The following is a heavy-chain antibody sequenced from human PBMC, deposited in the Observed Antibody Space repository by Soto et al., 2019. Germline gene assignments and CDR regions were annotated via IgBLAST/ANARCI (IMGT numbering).Heavy chain of an antibody. CDR2: IKTDGSVT. Sequence: GGPLRLSCAASGFTFSTYWMHWVRQAPGKGLVWVSRIKTDGSVTTYADSVKGRFTISRDNAKNTLYLQMNTLRAEDTAVYYCARDLGGSHDYWGRGTLVTVSS. CDR3: ARDLGGSHDY. CDR1: GFTFSTYW. D-gene: IGHD3-16*01. J-gene: IGHJ4*02. V-gene: IGHV3-74*01.